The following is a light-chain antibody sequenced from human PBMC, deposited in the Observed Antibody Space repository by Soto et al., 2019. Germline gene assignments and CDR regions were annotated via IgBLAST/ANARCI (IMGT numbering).Light chain of an antibody. CDR3: CSYAGSSTYV. Sequence: QSVLTQSASVSGSPGQSITISCTGTSSDIGDSNYVSWYQQHPGKAPKLMIYDVTSRPSGVSNRFSGSKSGNTASLTISGLQAEDEADYYCCSYAGSSTYVFGTGTKVTVL. J-gene: IGLJ1*01. CDR1: SSDIGDSNY. CDR2: DVT. V-gene: IGLV2-14*03.